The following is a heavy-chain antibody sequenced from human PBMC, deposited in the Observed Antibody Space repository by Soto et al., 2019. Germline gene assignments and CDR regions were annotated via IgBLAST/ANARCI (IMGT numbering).Heavy chain of an antibody. D-gene: IGHD1-7*01. J-gene: IGHJ5*02. V-gene: IGHV4-61*08. Sequence: SETLSLTCSVSGDSIRSLGYSWDCIRQAPGKGLEWIGYIYPSGSTNYNPSLKSRVTISVDTSKNQFSLKLSSVTAADTAVYYCARALHITGTTSWFDPWGQGTLVTVSS. CDR1: GDSIRSLGYS. CDR2: IYPSGST. CDR3: ARALHITGTTSWFDP.